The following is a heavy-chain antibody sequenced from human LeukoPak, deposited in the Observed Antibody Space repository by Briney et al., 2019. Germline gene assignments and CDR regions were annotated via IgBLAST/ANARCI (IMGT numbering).Heavy chain of an antibody. CDR3: AREIFGVVIAGGPYYYYYMDV. D-gene: IGHD3-3*01. V-gene: IGHV4-30-4*08. Sequence: PSQTLSLTCTVSGGSISSGDYYWSRIRQPPGKGLEWIGYIYYSGSTYYNPSLKSRVTISVDTSKNQFSLKLSSVTAADTAVYYCAREIFGVVIAGGPYYYYYMDVWGKGTTVTVSS. J-gene: IGHJ6*03. CDR1: GGSISSGDYY. CDR2: IYYSGST.